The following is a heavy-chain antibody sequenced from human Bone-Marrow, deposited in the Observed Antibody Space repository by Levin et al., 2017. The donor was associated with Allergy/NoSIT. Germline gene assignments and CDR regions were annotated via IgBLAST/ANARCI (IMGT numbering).Heavy chain of an antibody. V-gene: IGHV3-20*04. CDR2: TNWDGNKK. D-gene: IGHD6-25*01. Sequence: GGSLRLSCEASGFKFDDYGMTWVRQRPGKGLEWVAGTNWDGNKKGYGDSVKGRVIISKDNAKNSVDVQMNSLTTEDTAVYYCARGMRKTAAGAYYFDCWGQGILVTVSS. CDR3: ARGMRKTAAGAYYFDC. J-gene: IGHJ4*02. CDR1: GFKFDDYG.